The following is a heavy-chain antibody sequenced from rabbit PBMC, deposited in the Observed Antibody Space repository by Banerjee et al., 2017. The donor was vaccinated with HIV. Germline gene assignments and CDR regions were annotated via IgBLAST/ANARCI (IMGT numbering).Heavy chain of an antibody. D-gene: IGHD4-1*01. CDR1: GFSFSSSYN. V-gene: IGHV1S45*01. CDR2: INTSSGNT. J-gene: IGHJ4*01. Sequence: QEQLEESGGDLVKPEGSLTLTCTASGFSFSSSYNICWVRQAPGKGLEWIGCINTSSGNTVYASWAKGRFTISKTSSTTVPLQMTSLTAADTATYFCARDLAGAIGWNFNLWGPGTLVTVS. CDR3: ARDLAGAIGWNFNL.